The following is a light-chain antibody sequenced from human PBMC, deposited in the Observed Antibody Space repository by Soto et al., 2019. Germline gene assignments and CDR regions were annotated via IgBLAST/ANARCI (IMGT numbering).Light chain of an antibody. V-gene: IGKV3-20*01. J-gene: IGKJ1*01. Sequence: EIVLTQSPGTLSLSPGERAALSCRASQSVSNNFLAWYQRKPGQAPRLLIYSASYRATDIPYRFSGSGSGTDFTLTITRLEPDDFAVYYCQQYGSSPPTFGQGTKVEVK. CDR1: QSVSNNF. CDR2: SAS. CDR3: QQYGSSPPT.